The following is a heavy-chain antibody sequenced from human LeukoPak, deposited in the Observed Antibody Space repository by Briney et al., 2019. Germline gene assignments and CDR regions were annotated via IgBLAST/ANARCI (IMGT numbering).Heavy chain of an antibody. D-gene: IGHD3-10*01. CDR1: GFTFSSYW. CDR3: AREISGSRAFDI. V-gene: IGHV3-7*01. J-gene: IGHJ3*02. Sequence: GGSLRLSCAASGFTFSSYWMSRVRQAPGTGLEWVANIKQDGSEKYYVDSVKGRFTISRDNAKNSLYLQMNSLRAEDTAVYYCAREISGSRAFDIWGQGTMVTVSS. CDR2: IKQDGSEK.